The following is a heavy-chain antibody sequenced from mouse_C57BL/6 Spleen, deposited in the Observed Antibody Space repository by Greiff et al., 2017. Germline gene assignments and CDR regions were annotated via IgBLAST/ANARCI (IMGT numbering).Heavy chain of an antibody. CDR1: GYTFTSYW. Sequence: VQLQQSGAELVKPGASVKLSCKASGYTFTSYWMHWVKQRPGQGLEWIGMIHPNSGSTNYNEKFKSKATLTVDKSSSTAYMQLSSLTSEDSAVYYCARSYYYGSSYVYFDYWGQGTTLTVSS. J-gene: IGHJ2*01. V-gene: IGHV1-64*01. CDR2: IHPNSGST. CDR3: ARSYYYGSSYVYFDY. D-gene: IGHD1-1*01.